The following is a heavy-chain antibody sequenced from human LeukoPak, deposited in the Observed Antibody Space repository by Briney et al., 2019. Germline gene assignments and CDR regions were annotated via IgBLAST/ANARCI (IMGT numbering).Heavy chain of an antibody. J-gene: IGHJ4*02. CDR2: IDPSDSYT. V-gene: IGHV5-10-1*01. Sequence: GESLKISCKGSGYSFTNYWISWVRQMPGKGLEWMGRIDPSDSYTNYSPSFQGRVTISADKSISTVYLQWSSLKASDTAMYYCASPGIASAGTLFDCWGQGTLVTVSS. D-gene: IGHD6-13*01. CDR3: ASPGIASAGTLFDC. CDR1: GYSFTNYW.